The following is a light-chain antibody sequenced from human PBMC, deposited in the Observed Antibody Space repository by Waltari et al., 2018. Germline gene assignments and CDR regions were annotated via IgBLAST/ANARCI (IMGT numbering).Light chain of an antibody. CDR2: EDN. Sequence: SFELTQPPSVPVYPGQTSRRSCSGDALPKKRAAGYQQKSGQAPALIIYEDNKRPSGIPERFSGYTSGTLATLTISGAQVEDEAVYYCYSTDSSGNERVFGTGTEVTVL. J-gene: IGLJ1*01. CDR3: YSTDSSGNERV. V-gene: IGLV3-10*01. CDR1: ALPKKR.